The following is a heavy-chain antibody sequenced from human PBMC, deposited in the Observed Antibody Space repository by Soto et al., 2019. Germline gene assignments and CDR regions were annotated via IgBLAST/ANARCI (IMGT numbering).Heavy chain of an antibody. J-gene: IGHJ4*02. CDR2: ISYDGNNK. Sequence: GGSLRLSCAASVFTFNSDAIHWVRQAPGKGLEWVALISYDGNNKYYADSVKGRFTISRDNSKNTLFLQMNSLRAEDTAVYYCAKDSLVAVVDYWGQGTLVTVSS. D-gene: IGHD2-15*01. CDR3: AKDSLVAVVDY. V-gene: IGHV3-30-3*01. CDR1: VFTFNSDA.